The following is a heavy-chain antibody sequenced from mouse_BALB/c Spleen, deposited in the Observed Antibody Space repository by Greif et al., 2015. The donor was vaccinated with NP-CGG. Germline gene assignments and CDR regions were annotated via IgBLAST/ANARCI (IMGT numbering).Heavy chain of an antibody. J-gene: IGHJ2*01. Sequence: DVKLVESGGGLVKPGGSLKLSCAASGFTFSSYAMSWVRQTPEKRLEWVATISSGGSYTYYPDSVKGRFTISRDNAKNTLYLQMSSLRSEDTAMYYCARQGGSSPFDYWGQGTTLTVSS. D-gene: IGHD1-1*01. V-gene: IGHV5-9-3*01. CDR2: ISSGGSYT. CDR1: GFTFSSYA. CDR3: ARQGGSSPFDY.